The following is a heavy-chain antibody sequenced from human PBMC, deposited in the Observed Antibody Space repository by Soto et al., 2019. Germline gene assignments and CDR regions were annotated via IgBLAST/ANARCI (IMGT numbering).Heavy chain of an antibody. CDR2: TYYRSKWYN. CDR3: ARGKVATIEGDYYYYGMDV. CDR1: GDSVSSNSAA. J-gene: IGHJ6*02. Sequence: SRTLSLTCAISGDSVSSNSAAWNWIRQSPSRGLEWLGRTYYRSKWYNDYAVSVKSRITINPDTSKNQFSLQLNSVTPEDTAVYYCARGKVATIEGDYYYYGMDVWGQGTTVTVSS. V-gene: IGHV6-1*01. D-gene: IGHD5-12*01.